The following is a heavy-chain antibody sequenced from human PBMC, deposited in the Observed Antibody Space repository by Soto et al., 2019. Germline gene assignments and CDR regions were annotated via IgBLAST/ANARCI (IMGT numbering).Heavy chain of an antibody. Sequence: QVQLQESGPGLVRPSQTLSLTCTVSGASVNSDVYYWTWIRQHPEKGLEWIGNIYDSGSTYYNPSLESRVSISLDTPNNQFSLNLKSVTAADTAIYYCARAPHYEILAAIDYWGQGTLVTVSS. V-gene: IGHV4-31*03. CDR1: GASVNSDVYY. CDR3: ARAPHYEILAAIDY. CDR2: IYDSGST. J-gene: IGHJ4*02. D-gene: IGHD3-9*01.